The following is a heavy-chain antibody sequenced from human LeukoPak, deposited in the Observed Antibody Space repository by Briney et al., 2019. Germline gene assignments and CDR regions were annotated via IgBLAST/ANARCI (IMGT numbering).Heavy chain of an antibody. CDR3: ARRGSGYTEPIDY. CDR1: GFTFSSYS. J-gene: IGHJ4*02. D-gene: IGHD5-12*01. V-gene: IGHV3-21*01. CDR2: ISSSSSYI. Sequence: GGSLRLSCAASGFTFSSYSMNWVRQAPGKGLEWVSSISSSSSYIYYADSVKGRFTISRDNAKNSLYLQMNSLRAEDTAVYYCARRGSGYTEPIDYWGQGTLVTVSS.